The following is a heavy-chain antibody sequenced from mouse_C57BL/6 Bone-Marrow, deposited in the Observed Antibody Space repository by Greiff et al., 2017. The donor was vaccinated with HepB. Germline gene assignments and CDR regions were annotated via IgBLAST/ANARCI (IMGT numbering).Heavy chain of an antibody. Sequence: QVHVKQSGAELAKPGASVTLSCKASGYTFTSYRMHWVQQRPGQGLEWIGYINPCSGYTKYKQKFKDKATLTADKSSSTAYMQLSSLTYEDSAVYYCARSMDYWGQGTSVTVSS. J-gene: IGHJ4*01. CDR1: GYTFTSYR. CDR2: INPCSGYT. CDR3: ARSMDY. V-gene: IGHV1-7*01.